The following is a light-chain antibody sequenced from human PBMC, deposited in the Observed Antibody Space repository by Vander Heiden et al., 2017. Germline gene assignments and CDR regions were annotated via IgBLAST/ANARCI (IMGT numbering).Light chain of an antibody. V-gene: IGKV3-20*01. Sequence: EIVLTQSPGTLSLSPGERAIISCRASLSVSGNYLAWYQQKPGQAPRLLIYGAVSRATGIPDRFSGSASGTDFALTISRLEPEDFAVYYCQQYSMSPLTFGGGTRVEIK. CDR2: GAV. CDR3: QQYSMSPLT. J-gene: IGKJ4*01. CDR1: LSVSGNY.